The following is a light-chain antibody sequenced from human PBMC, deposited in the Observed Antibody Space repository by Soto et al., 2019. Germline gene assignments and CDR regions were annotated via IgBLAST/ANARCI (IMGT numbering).Light chain of an antibody. CDR1: QDISNY. Sequence: DIQMTRSPSSLSASVGDRVTITCQASQDISNYLNWYQQKPGKAPKLLIYDASNLETGVPSRFSGSGSGTDFTFTISSLQPEDIATYYCQQYDNLPPGTFGQGTKVEIK. CDR3: QQYDNLPPGT. V-gene: IGKV1-33*01. J-gene: IGKJ1*01. CDR2: DAS.